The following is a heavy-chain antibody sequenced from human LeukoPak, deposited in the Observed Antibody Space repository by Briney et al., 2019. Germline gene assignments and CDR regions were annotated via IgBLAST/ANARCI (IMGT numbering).Heavy chain of an antibody. CDR3: ARGISIRGVKFYYGMDV. V-gene: IGHV4-30-4*01. Sequence: PSETLSLTCTVSGGSISSGDYYWSWIRQPPGKGLEWIGYIYYSGSTYYNPSLKSRVTISVDTSKNQFSLKLSSVTAADTAVYYCARGISIRGVKFYYGMDVWGQWTTVTVSS. CDR2: IYYSGST. D-gene: IGHD3-10*01. J-gene: IGHJ6*02. CDR1: GGSISSGDYY.